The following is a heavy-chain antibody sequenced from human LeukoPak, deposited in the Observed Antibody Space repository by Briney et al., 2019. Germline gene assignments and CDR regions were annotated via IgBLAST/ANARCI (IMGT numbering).Heavy chain of an antibody. CDR2: IYYSGST. Sequence: SETLSLTCTVSGGSISSYYWSWIRQPPGRGLEWIGYIYYSGSTNYNPSLKSRVTISVDTSKNQFSLKLSSVTAADTAVYYCARVISVNWFDPWGQGTLVTVSS. J-gene: IGHJ5*02. V-gene: IGHV4-59*01. CDR3: ARVISVNWFDP. CDR1: GGSISSYY.